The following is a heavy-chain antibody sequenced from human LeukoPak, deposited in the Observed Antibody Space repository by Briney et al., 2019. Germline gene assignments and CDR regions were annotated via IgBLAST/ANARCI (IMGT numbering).Heavy chain of an antibody. CDR1: GGSFSGYY. CDR2: INHSGST. J-gene: IGHJ4*02. V-gene: IGHV4-34*01. Sequence: PSETLSLTCAVYGGSFSGYYWSWIRQPPGKGLEWIGEINHSGSTNYNPSLKSRVTISVDTSKNQFSLKLSSVTAADTAVYYCARSYCSSTSCSALDYWGQGTLVTVSS. D-gene: IGHD2-2*01. CDR3: ARSYCSSTSCSALDY.